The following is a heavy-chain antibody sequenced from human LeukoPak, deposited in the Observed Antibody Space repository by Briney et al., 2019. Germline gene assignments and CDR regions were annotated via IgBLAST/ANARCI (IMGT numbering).Heavy chain of an antibody. V-gene: IGHV3-30-3*01. CDR2: ISYDGSNK. CDR1: GFTFSSYA. J-gene: IGHJ4*02. D-gene: IGHD2-2*01. CDR3: AGEDIVVVPAAYDY. Sequence: GGSLRLSCAASGFTFSSYAMHWVRQAPGKGLEWVAVISYDGSNKYYADSAKGRFTISRDNSKNTLYLQMNSLRAEDTAVYYCAGEDIVVVPAAYDYWGQGTLVTVSS.